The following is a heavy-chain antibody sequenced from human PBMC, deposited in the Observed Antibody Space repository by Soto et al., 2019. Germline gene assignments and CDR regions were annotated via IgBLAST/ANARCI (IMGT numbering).Heavy chain of an antibody. D-gene: IGHD1-26*01. J-gene: IGHJ4*02. CDR1: GFTFSSYW. V-gene: IGHV3-74*01. Sequence: EVQLVESGGGLVQTGGSLRLSGAASGFTFSSYWMHWVRQAPGKGAVWVSRINGDGGSTNYADSVKGRFTISRDNAKNTVYLQVDSLRAEDTAVYYCARGRYLKDGQDYWGQGTLVTVSS. CDR2: INGDGGST. CDR3: ARGRYLKDGQDY.